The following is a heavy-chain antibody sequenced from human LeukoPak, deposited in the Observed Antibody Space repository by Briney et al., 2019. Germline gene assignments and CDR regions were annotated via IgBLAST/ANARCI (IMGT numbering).Heavy chain of an antibody. CDR1: GGSISSGGYY. D-gene: IGHD2-2*01. V-gene: IGHV4-30-2*01. J-gene: IGHJ3*02. Sequence: PSQTLSLTCTVSGGSISSGGYYWSWIRQPPGKGLEWIGYIYHSGSTYYNPSLKSRVTISVDRSKNQFSLKLSSVTAADTAVYYCARSGRFGGCCSSTSCSVNDAFDIWGQGTMVTVSS. CDR3: ARSGRFGGCCSSTSCSVNDAFDI. CDR2: IYHSGST.